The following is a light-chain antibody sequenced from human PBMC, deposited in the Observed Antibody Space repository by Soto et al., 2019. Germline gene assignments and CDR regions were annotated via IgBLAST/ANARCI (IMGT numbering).Light chain of an antibody. Sequence: DVRMTQSPSSLSASVGDRVTITCRASASISNYLNWYQQTPGKAPNLLIYAASSLQSGVPSRFSGSGYGTDFTLTISNLRPEDFATYYCQQSYITPWTFGQGTKVDI. J-gene: IGKJ1*01. V-gene: IGKV1-39*01. CDR2: AAS. CDR3: QQSYITPWT. CDR1: ASISNY.